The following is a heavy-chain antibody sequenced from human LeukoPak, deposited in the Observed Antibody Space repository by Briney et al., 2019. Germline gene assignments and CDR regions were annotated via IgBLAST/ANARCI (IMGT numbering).Heavy chain of an antibody. D-gene: IGHD6-13*01. V-gene: IGHV4-34*01. CDR3: ARDAEAAGAEGGLDY. CDR2: INHSGST. J-gene: IGHJ4*02. CDR1: GGSFSGYY. Sequence: PSETLSLTCAVYGGSFSGYYWSWIRQPPGKGLEWIGEINHSGSTNYNPSLKSRVTISVDTSKNQFSLKLSSVTAADTAVYYGARDAEAAGAEGGLDYWGQGTLVTASS.